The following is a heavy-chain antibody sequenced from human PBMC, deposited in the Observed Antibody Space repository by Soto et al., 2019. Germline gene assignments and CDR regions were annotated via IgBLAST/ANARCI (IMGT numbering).Heavy chain of an antibody. V-gene: IGHV3-23*01. CDR3: AKDVALTGYYDSSGYYEDY. J-gene: IGHJ4*02. D-gene: IGHD3-22*01. CDR2: ISGSGGST. Sequence: EVQLLESVGGLVQPVGSLRLSCAASAFTFSSYAMSWVRQAPGKGLEWVSAISGSGGSTYYADFVKDRFTISRDNSRITLYLQMNSLRAEDTAVYYCAKDVALTGYYDSSGYYEDYWGQGTLVTVSS. CDR1: AFTFSSYA.